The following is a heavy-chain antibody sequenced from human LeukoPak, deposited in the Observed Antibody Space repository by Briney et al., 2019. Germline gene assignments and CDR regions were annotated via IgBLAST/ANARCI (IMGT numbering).Heavy chain of an antibody. CDR1: GGSISNFY. CDR3: ARDPGFDLTFDS. D-gene: IGHD3-9*01. J-gene: IGHJ4*02. Sequence: PSETLSLTCTVSGGSISNFYWTWIRQPPGKGLEWIGYISYSGSTYYNPSLKSRVTISLDTSKKQFSLKLSSVTAADTAVYYCARDPGFDLTFDSWGQGTPVTVSS. V-gene: IGHV4-59*01. CDR2: ISYSGST.